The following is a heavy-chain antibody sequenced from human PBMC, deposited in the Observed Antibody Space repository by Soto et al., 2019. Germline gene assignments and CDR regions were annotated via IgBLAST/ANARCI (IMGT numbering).Heavy chain of an antibody. J-gene: IGHJ6*02. D-gene: IGHD4-17*01. CDR3: ARDRATVTTGDYYYYGMDV. V-gene: IGHV4-30-4*01. CDR1: GGSISSGDYY. CDR2: IYYSGST. Sequence: SETLSLTCTVSGGSISSGDYYWSWIRQPPGKGLEWIGYIYYSGSTYYNPSLKSRVTISVDTSKNQFSLKLSSVTAADTAVYYCARDRATVTTGDYYYYGMDVWGQGTTVTVSS.